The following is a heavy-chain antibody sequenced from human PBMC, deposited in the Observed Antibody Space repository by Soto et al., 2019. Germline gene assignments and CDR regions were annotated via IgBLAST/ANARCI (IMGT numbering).Heavy chain of an antibody. CDR3: AVVGATMGLAGY. V-gene: IGHV1-46*01. CDR2: VNPSGGST. CDR1: GYTFTSYY. Sequence: ASVKVSCKASGYTFTSYYMHWVRQAPGQGLEWMGIVNPSGGSTSYAQKFQGRVTMTRDTSTSTVYMELSSLRSEDTAVYYCAVVGATMGLAGYWGQGTLVTVSS. D-gene: IGHD1-26*01. J-gene: IGHJ4*02.